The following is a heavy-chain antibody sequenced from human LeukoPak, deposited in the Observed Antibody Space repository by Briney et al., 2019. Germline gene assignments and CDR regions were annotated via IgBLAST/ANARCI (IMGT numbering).Heavy chain of an antibody. CDR1: GFTFSSYG. D-gene: IGHD2-2*01. Sequence: PGGSLRLSCAASGFTFSSYGMSWVRQAPGKGLEWVSAISGSGGSTYYADSVKGRVTISRDNAKNSLYLQMNSLRAEDTAVYYCARVGAAAPFDYWGQGTLVTVSS. CDR2: ISGSGGST. V-gene: IGHV3-23*01. CDR3: ARVGAAAPFDY. J-gene: IGHJ4*02.